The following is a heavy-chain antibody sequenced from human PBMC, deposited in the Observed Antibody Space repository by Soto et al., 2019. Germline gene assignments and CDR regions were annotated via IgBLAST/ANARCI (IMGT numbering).Heavy chain of an antibody. D-gene: IGHD2-15*01. CDR3: EGTVVVAATGYYDSGMTV. V-gene: IGHV5-10-1*01. CDR2: IDPSDSYT. J-gene: IGHJ6*02. Sequence: RGESLKISCRLSGYTFTNYWINWVRQMPGKGLEWMGMIDPSDSYTYYNPSFQGHVTISADKSSVTAYLQWSSLKASESALYYCEGTVVVAATGYYDSGMTVWGQGTTVTVYS. CDR1: GYTFTNYW.